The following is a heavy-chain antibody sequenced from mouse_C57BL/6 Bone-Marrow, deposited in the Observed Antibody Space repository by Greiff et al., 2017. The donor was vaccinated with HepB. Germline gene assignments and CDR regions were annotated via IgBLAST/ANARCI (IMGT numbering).Heavy chain of an antibody. CDR2: IYPSDSET. CDR1: GYTFTSYW. D-gene: IGHD1-1*01. J-gene: IGHJ4*01. V-gene: IGHV1-61*01. Sequence: QVQLQQSGAELVRPGSSVKLSCKASGYTFTSYWMDWVKQRPGQGLEWIGNIYPSDSETHYNQKFKDKATLTVDKSSSTAYMQLSSLTSEDSAVYYCARRFNYGTLYAMDYWGQGTSVTVSS. CDR3: ARRFNYGTLYAMDY.